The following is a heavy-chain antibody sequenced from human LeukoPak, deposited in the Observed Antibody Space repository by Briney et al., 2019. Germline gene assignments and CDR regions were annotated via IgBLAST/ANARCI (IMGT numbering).Heavy chain of an antibody. J-gene: IGHJ5*02. CDR1: GFTFNNAW. CDR2: IKSENVGGTT. V-gene: IGHV3-15*01. CDR3: TSHAAFDP. Sequence: GGSLRLSCAASGFTFNNAWMNWVRQAPGKGLEWVGRIKSENVGGTTDYAAPVKGRFTISRDDSKNTVYLQMNSLKIEDTAVYYCTSHAAFDPWGQGTLVTVSS.